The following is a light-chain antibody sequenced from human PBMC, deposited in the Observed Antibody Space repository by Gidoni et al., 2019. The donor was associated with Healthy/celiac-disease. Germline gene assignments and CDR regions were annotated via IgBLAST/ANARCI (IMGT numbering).Light chain of an antibody. V-gene: IGKV2-30*02. CDR1: QSLVHSDGNTY. CDR3: MQCTHWPPST. J-gene: IGKJ1*01. CDR2: KVS. Sequence: DVVRRESPLSLPVTLGQPASISCRSSQSLVHSDGNTYLNWFQQRPGQSPRRLIYKVSNRDSGVPDRFSGSGSGPDFTLKISRVEAEDVGVYYCMQCTHWPPSTFVHGTKVEIK.